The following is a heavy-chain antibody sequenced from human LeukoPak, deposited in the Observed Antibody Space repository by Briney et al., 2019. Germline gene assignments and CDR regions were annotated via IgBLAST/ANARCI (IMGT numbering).Heavy chain of an antibody. CDR1: GFTFDDYA. CDR3: AKDRCSNGVGCYYYYMDV. Sequence: AGGSLRLSCAASGFTFDDYAMHWVRQAPGKGLEWVSGISWNSGSIGYADSVKGRFSISRDSSKNILYLQMSSLRAEDTAVYYCAKDRCSNGVGCYYYYMDVWGKGTTVTISS. J-gene: IGHJ6*03. V-gene: IGHV3-9*01. CDR2: ISWNSGSI. D-gene: IGHD2-8*01.